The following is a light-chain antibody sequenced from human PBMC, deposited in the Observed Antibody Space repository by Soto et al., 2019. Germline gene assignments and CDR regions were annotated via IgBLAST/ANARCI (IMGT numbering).Light chain of an antibody. CDR2: WAS. CDR1: QSILYSSNNRNY. CDR3: QQYYSTPYT. V-gene: IGKV4-1*01. Sequence: DIVMTQSPDSLAVSLGERATINCKSSQSILYSSNNRNYLAWYQQKPGQPPKLLIYWASTRESGVPDRFSGSGSGTDFTLTISSLQAEDVAIYYCQQYYSTPYTFGRGPSWRS. J-gene: IGKJ2*01.